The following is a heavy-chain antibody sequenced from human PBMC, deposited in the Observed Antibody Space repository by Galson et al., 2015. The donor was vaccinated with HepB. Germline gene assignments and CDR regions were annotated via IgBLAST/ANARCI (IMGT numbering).Heavy chain of an antibody. Sequence: SLRLSCAASGFNFRRYAMSWVRQAPGRGLEWVSAITGSGGSTYYADSVKGRFTISRDNSKNTLHLQVNRLRAEDTAVYYCAKAVALYFYYGLDVWGQGTTVTVSS. J-gene: IGHJ6*02. CDR2: ITGSGGST. CDR3: AKAVALYFYYGLDV. V-gene: IGHV3-23*01. CDR1: GFNFRRYA.